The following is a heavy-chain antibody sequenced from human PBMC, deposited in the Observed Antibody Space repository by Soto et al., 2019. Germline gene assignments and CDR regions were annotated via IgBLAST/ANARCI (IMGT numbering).Heavy chain of an antibody. J-gene: IGHJ4*02. D-gene: IGHD2-21*01. CDR3: AKRGDDFDY. CDR2: IKEDGSER. CDR1: GFTFSTYW. V-gene: IGHV3-7*01. Sequence: GGSLRLSCAASGFTFSTYWMSWVRQAPGKGLEWVANIKEDGSERYYVDSVKGRFTISRDNAKNLLYLQMNSLRAEDTAVYYCAKRGDDFDYWGQGTLVTVLL.